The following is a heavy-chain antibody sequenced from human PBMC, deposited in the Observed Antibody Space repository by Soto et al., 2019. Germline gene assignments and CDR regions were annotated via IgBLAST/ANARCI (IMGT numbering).Heavy chain of an antibody. V-gene: IGHV1-3*01. Sequence: QVQLVQSGAEAKKPGASVKVSCKASGYTFTGYAMHWVRQAPGQRLEWIGWINAGSGNTKYSQKFQGRVTITRDTSASKAQLELSSRTSEDTAVYDSARAVAVAADFDYWGQGTLVTVSS. CDR3: ARAVAVAADFDY. J-gene: IGHJ4*02. D-gene: IGHD6-19*01. CDR2: INAGSGNT. CDR1: GYTFTGYA.